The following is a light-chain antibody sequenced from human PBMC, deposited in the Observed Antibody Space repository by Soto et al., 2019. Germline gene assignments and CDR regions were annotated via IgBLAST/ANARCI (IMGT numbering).Light chain of an antibody. CDR1: SSDVGSYNL. CDR2: EVS. Sequence: QSVLTQPASVSGSPGQSITISCTGTSSDVGSYNLVSWYQQHPGKAPKLMIYEVSKRPSGVSNRFSGSKSGNTASLTISGLQAEDEADYYCGSYAGSCYVFGTGTKVTVL. V-gene: IGLV2-23*02. J-gene: IGLJ1*01. CDR3: GSYAGSCYV.